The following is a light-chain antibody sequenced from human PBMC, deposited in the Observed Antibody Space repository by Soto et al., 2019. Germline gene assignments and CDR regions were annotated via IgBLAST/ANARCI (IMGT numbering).Light chain of an antibody. V-gene: IGKV3-20*01. CDR2: GAS. CDR1: QSVSSSY. J-gene: IGKJ1*01. CDR3: QQYGRSPWT. Sequence: EIVLTQSPGTLSLSPGDRATLSCRASQSVSSSYLAWYQQKPGQAPGLLIYGASSRATGIPDRFSGSGSGTDFTLTISRLEPEDFAVYHCQQYGRSPWTFGQGTKVDIK.